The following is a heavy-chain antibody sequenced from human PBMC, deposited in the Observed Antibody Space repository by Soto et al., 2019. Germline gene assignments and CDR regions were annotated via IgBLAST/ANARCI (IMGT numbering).Heavy chain of an antibody. CDR1: GGSIRTSGHY. V-gene: IGHV4-31*03. Sequence: SETLSLTCTVSGGSIRTSGHYWSWIRQHPGKGLEWIGYIFYSGSTYYNPSLQSRLAISIDTSKNQFSLNLNSVTAADTAVYYCARDRRGPLGYYFDSWGQGMLVTAPQ. CDR2: IFYSGST. CDR3: ARDRRGPLGYYFDS. J-gene: IGHJ4*02. D-gene: IGHD3-16*01.